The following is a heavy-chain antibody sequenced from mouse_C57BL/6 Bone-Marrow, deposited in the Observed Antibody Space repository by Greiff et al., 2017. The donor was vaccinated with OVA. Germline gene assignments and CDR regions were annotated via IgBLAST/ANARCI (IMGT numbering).Heavy chain of an antibody. Sequence: QVQLQQSGAELARPGASVKLSCKASGFTFTSYGISWVKQRTGQGLEWIGEIYPRSGNSYYYENFTVKATLTADKDYRKAYMELRSLTSEDSAVDFCAREDYYGSTFAYWGQGTLVTVSA. CDR1: GFTFTSYG. V-gene: IGHV1-81*01. J-gene: IGHJ3*01. D-gene: IGHD1-1*01. CDR2: IYPRSGNS. CDR3: AREDYYGSTFAY.